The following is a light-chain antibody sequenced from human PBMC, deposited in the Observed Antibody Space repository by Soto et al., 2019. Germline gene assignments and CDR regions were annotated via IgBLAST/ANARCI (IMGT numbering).Light chain of an antibody. J-gene: IGLJ1*01. Sequence: QSVLTQPPSVSVAPGQRVTISRTGSSSNIGAGYDVHRYQHLPGTAPKHLIYGNSNRPSGVPDRFSGSKSGTSASLAITGLQAEYEADYYCQSYDSSLSGYVFGTGTKVTVL. CDR1: SSNIGAGYD. V-gene: IGLV1-40*01. CDR3: QSYDSSLSGYV. CDR2: GNS.